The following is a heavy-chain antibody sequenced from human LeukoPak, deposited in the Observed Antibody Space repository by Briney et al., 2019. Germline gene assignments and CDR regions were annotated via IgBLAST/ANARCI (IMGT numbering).Heavy chain of an antibody. Sequence: ASVKVSCKASGGTFSSYAISWVRQAPGQGLEWMGGIIPIFGTANYAQKFQGRVTITADESTSTAYMELSSLRSEDTAVYYCARLNVALPGDWGQGTLVTVSS. CDR2: IIPIFGTA. V-gene: IGHV1-69*13. CDR1: GGTFSSYA. CDR3: ARLNVALPGD. J-gene: IGHJ4*02. D-gene: IGHD3-10*01.